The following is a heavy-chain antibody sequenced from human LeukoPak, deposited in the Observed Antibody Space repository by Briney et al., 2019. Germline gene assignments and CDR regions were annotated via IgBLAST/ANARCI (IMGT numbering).Heavy chain of an antibody. CDR3: ERLNPGVLLWFGDLFRTDYYYYMDV. V-gene: IGHV1-8*03. CDR1: GYTFTSYS. J-gene: IGHJ6*03. D-gene: IGHD3-10*01. CDR2: LSPNSGKT. Sequence: ASVKVSCKASGYTFTSYSINWVRQATGQGLEWMGWLSPNSGKTGYAQEFQGRVTITRNTSISTAYMELSSLRSEDTAVYYCERLNPGVLLWFGDLFRTDYYYYMDVWGKGTTVTVSS.